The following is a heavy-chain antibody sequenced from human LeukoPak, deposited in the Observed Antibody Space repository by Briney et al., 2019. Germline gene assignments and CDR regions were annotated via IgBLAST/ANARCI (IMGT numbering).Heavy chain of an antibody. D-gene: IGHD2-2*01. Sequence: GGSLRLSCAASGLTFSSYSMNWVRQAPGKGLEWVSSISSSSSYIYYADSVKGRFTISRDNAKNSLYLQMNSLRAEDTAVYYWARVVVVPADRGGFDNWAREPWSPSPQ. J-gene: IGHJ4*02. CDR1: GLTFSSYS. V-gene: IGHV3-21*01. CDR3: ARVVVVPADRGGFDN. CDR2: ISSSSSYI.